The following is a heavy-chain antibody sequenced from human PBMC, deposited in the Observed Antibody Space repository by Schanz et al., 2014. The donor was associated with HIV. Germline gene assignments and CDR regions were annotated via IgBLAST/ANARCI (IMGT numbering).Heavy chain of an antibody. CDR2: MYYSGSS. J-gene: IGHJ6*02. CDR3: ARVGRAAAGFIYYYGMDV. V-gene: IGHV4-59*01. Sequence: QVQLQESGPGLVKPSETLSLTCTVSGASISSYYWSWIRQPPGKGLEWIGYMYYSGSSKNNPSVKSRVTISVDTSKNQFSLKLSSVTAADTAVYYCARVGRAAAGFIYYYGMDVWGQGTTVTVSS. CDR1: GASISSYY. D-gene: IGHD6-13*01.